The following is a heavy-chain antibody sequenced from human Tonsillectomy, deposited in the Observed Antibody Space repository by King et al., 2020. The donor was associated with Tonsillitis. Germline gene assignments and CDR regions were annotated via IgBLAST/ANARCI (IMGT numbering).Heavy chain of an antibody. Sequence: QLVQSGGGLVQPGGSLRLSCAASGFTFSTYTMNWVRQAPGKGLEWVSYIRGSDIIYYADSVKGRFTISRDNAKNSLYLQMNSLRDEDTAVYYCARGLSDYDYVWGSFRYGMDVWGQGTTVTVSS. CDR1: GFTFSTYT. J-gene: IGHJ6*02. CDR3: ARGLSDYDYVWGSFRYGMDV. D-gene: IGHD3-16*02. CDR2: IRGSDII. V-gene: IGHV3-48*02.